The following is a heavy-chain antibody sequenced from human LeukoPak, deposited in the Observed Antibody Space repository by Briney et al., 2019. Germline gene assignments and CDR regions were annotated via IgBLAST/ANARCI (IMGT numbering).Heavy chain of an antibody. CDR1: GASITSHH. J-gene: IGHJ4*02. CDR3: ASGRYYYDSRAYHGVAN. Sequence: KSSETLSLTCTVSGASITSHHWSWLRQPPGKGLEWIAYIYSGGSTDYNPSLKNRVTISVDTSRNQFSLRLSSVTAADTAVYYCASGRYYYDSRAYHGVANWGQGTLVTVSS. CDR2: IYSGGST. D-gene: IGHD3-22*01. V-gene: IGHV4-59*08.